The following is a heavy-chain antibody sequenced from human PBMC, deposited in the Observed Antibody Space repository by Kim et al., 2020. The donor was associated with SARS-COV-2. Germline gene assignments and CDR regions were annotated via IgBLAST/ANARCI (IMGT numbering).Heavy chain of an antibody. J-gene: IGHJ4*02. V-gene: IGHV4-59*01. Sequence: SETLSLTCTVSGGSISSYYWSWIRQPPGKGLEWIGYIYYSGSTNYNPSLKSRVTISVDTSKNQFSLKLSSVTAADTAVYYCAGGRYSLFHYWGQGTLVTV. CDR2: IYYSGST. CDR1: GGSISSYY. CDR3: AGGRYSLFHY. D-gene: IGHD5-18*01.